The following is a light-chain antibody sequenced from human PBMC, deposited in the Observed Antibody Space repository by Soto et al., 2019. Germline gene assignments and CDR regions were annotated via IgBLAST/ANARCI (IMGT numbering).Light chain of an antibody. CDR2: EVS. V-gene: IGLV2-8*01. J-gene: IGLJ2*01. CDR3: SSYAGSNNVV. Sequence: QSVLTQPRSVSGSPGQSVTISCTGTSSDVGGYNYVSWYQQHPGKAPKLMISEVSKRPSGVPDRFSGSKSGNTASLTVSGLQAEDEADYYCSSYAGSNNVVLGGGT. CDR1: SSDVGGYNY.